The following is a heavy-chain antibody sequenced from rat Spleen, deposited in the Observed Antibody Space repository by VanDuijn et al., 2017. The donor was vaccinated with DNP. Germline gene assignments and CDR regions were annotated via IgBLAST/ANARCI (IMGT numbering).Heavy chain of an antibody. V-gene: IGHV5-22*01. J-gene: IGHJ2*01. CDR3: ARLYDD. D-gene: IGHD1-2*01. CDR2: ISSDGFTT. Sequence: EVQLVESGGGLVQPGRSLKLSCAASGFTFSAYYMAWVRQAPTEGLEWVAYISSDGFTTYYGDSVKGRFTISRDNAISTLYLQMNSLRSEDMATYYCARLYDDWGQGVMVTVSS. CDR1: GFTFSAYY.